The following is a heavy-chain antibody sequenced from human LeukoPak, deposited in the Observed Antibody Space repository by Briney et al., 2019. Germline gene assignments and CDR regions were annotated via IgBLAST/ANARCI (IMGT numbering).Heavy chain of an antibody. Sequence: ASLKVSSTASRYTSTTYGISSVRQAPGHELEWMGWNSAYNDNTNYARKLQGRVTMTTDTCTSRAYMELRSLRSDVTAVYYCARDRDFWSGYRNVCDMGGGGTGVSVSS. CDR1: RYTSTTYG. CDR2: NSAYNDNT. CDR3: ARDRDFWSGYRNVCDM. V-gene: IGHV1-18*01. D-gene: IGHD3-3*01. J-gene: IGHJ3*02.